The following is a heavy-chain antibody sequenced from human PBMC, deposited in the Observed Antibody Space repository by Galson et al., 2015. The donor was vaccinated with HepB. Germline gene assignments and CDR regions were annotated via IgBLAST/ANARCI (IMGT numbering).Heavy chain of an antibody. CDR2: INSDGSST. Sequence: SLRLSCAASGFTFSSYWMHWVRQAPGKGLVWVSRINSDGSSTSYADSVKGRFTTSRDNAKNTLYLQMNSLGAEDTAVYYCALGYCSSTSCHTDGGYWGQGTLVTVSS. J-gene: IGHJ4*02. CDR3: ALGYCSSTSCHTDGGY. CDR1: GFTFSSYW. D-gene: IGHD2-2*02. V-gene: IGHV3-74*01.